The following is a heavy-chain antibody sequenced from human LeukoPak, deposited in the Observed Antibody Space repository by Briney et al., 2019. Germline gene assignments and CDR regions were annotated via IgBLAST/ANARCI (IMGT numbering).Heavy chain of an antibody. J-gene: IGHJ4*02. D-gene: IGHD6-19*01. Sequence: PGGSLRLSCAASGFTFSSYSMNWVRQAPGKGLEWVSYISSSSSSTIYYADSVKGRFTISRDNAKNSLYLQMNSLRDEDTAVYYCARAAYSSGWSYYFDYWGQGTLVTVSS. CDR2: ISSSSSSTI. CDR1: GFTFSSYS. V-gene: IGHV3-48*02. CDR3: ARAAYSSGWSYYFDY.